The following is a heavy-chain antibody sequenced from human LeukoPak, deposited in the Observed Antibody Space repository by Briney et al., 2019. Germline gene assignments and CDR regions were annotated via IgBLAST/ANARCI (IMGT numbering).Heavy chain of an antibody. D-gene: IGHD6-13*01. CDR2: IYSTGST. J-gene: IGHJ4*02. CDR1: SDSISSFY. CDR3: ARRIASAGTAGFDF. Sequence: SETLSLTCTVSSDSISSFYWTWIRQPAGKGLEWIGRIYSTGSTNYNPSLKSRVTMSVDTSKNQFSLRLRSVTAADTAVYYCARRIASAGTAGFDFWGQGALVTVSS. V-gene: IGHV4-4*07.